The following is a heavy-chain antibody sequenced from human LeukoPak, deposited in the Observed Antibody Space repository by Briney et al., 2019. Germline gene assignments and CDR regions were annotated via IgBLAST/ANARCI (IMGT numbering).Heavy chain of an antibody. J-gene: IGHJ4*02. V-gene: IGHV3-11*06. CDR1: GFTFSDYY. D-gene: IGHD3-9*01. Sequence: GGSLRLSCAASGFTFSDYYRSWIRQAPGKGLEWVSYIISSSSYTNYADSVKGRFTLSRDNAKISLYLQMNSLRAEDTAVYYCARGGVGYFDWLLFDYWGQGTLVTVSS. CDR2: IISSSSYT. CDR3: ARGGVGYFDWLLFDY.